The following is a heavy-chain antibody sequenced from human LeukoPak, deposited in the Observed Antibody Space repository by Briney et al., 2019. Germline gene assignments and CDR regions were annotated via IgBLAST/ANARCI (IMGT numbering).Heavy chain of an antibody. CDR1: GFTFSTYA. V-gene: IGHV3-23*01. J-gene: IGHJ4*02. CDR2: INNGDDST. D-gene: IGHD2-8*01. CDR3: AKVWYSNNFDW. Sequence: PGGSLRLSCAASGFTFSTYAMSWVRQAPGKGLEWVSAINNGDDSTYYANSVKGRFTISRDNSKNKLYLQMNSLRVEDTAVYYCAKVWYSNNFDWWGQGTLVTVSS.